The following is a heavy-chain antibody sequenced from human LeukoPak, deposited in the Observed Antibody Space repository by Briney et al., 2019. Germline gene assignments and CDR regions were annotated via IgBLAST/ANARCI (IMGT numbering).Heavy chain of an antibody. D-gene: IGHD6-13*01. V-gene: IGHV1-18*04. CDR1: GYTFTRYG. Sequence: ASVKVSCKASGYTFTRYGISWVRQAPGQGLEWMGWISTYSDNTNYAQKLQGRVTMTTDTSTSTAYMELKSLRSDDTAVYFCARGKRHVAAAGPGYYYYYMDVWGKGTTVTVSS. J-gene: IGHJ6*03. CDR3: ARGKRHVAAAGPGYYYYYMDV. CDR2: ISTYSDNT.